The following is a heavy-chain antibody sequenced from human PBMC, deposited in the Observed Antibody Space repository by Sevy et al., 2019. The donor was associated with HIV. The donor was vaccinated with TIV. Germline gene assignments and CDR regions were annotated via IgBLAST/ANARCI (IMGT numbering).Heavy chain of an antibody. CDR3: ARDPRMYGDYLLAYFDY. Sequence: GGSLRLSCAASGFAPSTYGMHWVRQAPGKGLEWVAVIGYDGSNKYYADSVKGRFSISRDNSRNTLFLQMDSLRAEATAVYYCARDPRMYGDYLLAYFDYWGQGTLVTVSS. D-gene: IGHD2-8*01. CDR2: IGYDGSNK. J-gene: IGHJ4*02. V-gene: IGHV3-33*01. CDR1: GFAPSTYG.